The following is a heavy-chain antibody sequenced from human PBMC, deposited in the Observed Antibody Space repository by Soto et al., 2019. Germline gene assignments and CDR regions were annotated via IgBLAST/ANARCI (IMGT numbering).Heavy chain of an antibody. Sequence: EVQLLESGGGLVQPGGSLRLSCAASGFGFSNYAMTWVRQAPGKGLEWVSSITTNGATTYYADSVKGRFAISRDNSKNTLYLQMNSLRAEDSAVYHCANRARRESSGSSDYWGQGTLVTVSS. CDR3: ANRARRESSGSSDY. V-gene: IGHV3-23*01. D-gene: IGHD3-10*01. CDR2: ITTNGATT. CDR1: GFGFSNYA. J-gene: IGHJ4*02.